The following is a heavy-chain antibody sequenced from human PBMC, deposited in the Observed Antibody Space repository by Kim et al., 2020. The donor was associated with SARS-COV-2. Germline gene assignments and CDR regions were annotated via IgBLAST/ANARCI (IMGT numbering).Heavy chain of an antibody. CDR2: INHSGST. CDR1: GGSFSGYY. CDR3: ARGSLIDY. J-gene: IGHJ4*02. D-gene: IGHD2-8*01. V-gene: IGHV4-34*01. Sequence: SETLSLTCAVYGGSFSGYYWSWIRQPPGKGLEWIGEINHSGSTNYNPSLKSRVTISVDTSKNQFSLKLSSVTAADTAVYYCARGSLIDYWGQGTLVTVSS.